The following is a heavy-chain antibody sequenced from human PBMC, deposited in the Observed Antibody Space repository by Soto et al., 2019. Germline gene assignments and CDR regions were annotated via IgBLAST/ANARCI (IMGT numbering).Heavy chain of an antibody. V-gene: IGHV1-18*01. CDR1: VYNVSNFG. D-gene: IGHD2-2*01. Sequence: QIQLVQSGPEVRKPGASVKVSCKASVYNVSNFGISWVRQAPGQGLEWMGGIRGYNDHTNYAQKLQDRVRMTTDIATSTAYMELTTLRSEDTAVYYCAKAASSWFYYYYGMDGWRQGTTVTVS. CDR3: AKAASSWFYYYYGMDG. J-gene: IGHJ6*02. CDR2: IRGYNDHT.